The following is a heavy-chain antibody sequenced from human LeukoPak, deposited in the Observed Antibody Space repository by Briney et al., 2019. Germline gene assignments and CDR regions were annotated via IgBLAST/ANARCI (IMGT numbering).Heavy chain of an antibody. Sequence: GGSLRLSCAASGFTFSNYGMHWVRQAPGKGLEWVAVIWYDGSNKYYADSVKGRFTLSRDNSKNTLFLQMNSLRPEDTAVYFCARDLTQLALFDYWGQGTLVTVSS. CDR3: ARDLTQLALFDY. D-gene: IGHD6-13*01. V-gene: IGHV3-33*01. CDR1: GFTFSNYG. CDR2: IWYDGSNK. J-gene: IGHJ4*02.